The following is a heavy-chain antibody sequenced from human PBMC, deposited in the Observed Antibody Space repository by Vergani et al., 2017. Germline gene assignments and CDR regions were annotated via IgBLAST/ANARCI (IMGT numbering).Heavy chain of an antibody. V-gene: IGHV3-49*04. J-gene: IGHJ4*02. CDR3: SRGRGYSFGDSDY. D-gene: IGHD5-18*01. CDR2: IRNKANGGTT. CDR1: GFSFGDYA. Sequence: EVQLVESGGGLVPPGRSLRLSCAASGFSFGDYAMIWVRQAPGKGLEWVAFIRNKANGGTTDYAASVKGRFTISRDDSKRRAYLKLSGLKTEDKAVYCWSRGRGYSFGDSDYWGQGTLVTVSS.